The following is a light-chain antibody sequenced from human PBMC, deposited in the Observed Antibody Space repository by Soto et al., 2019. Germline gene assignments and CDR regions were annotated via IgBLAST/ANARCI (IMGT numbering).Light chain of an antibody. CDR2: AAS. J-gene: IGKJ5*01. CDR1: QGISSY. CDR3: QQHNSFSIT. Sequence: AIRMTQSPSSLSASTGDRVTITCRASQGISSYLAWYQQKPGKAPKLLIYAASTLQSGVPSRFSGSGSGTEFTLTISSLQPDDFATYYCQQHNSFSITFGQGTRLEI. V-gene: IGKV1-8*01.